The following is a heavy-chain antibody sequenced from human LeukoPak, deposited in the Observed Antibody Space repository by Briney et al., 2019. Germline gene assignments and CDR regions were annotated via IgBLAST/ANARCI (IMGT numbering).Heavy chain of an antibody. Sequence: GGSLRLSCVASGFSVSSNYMSWVRQAPGEGLEWVSVIYSGGNTYYADSVKGRFTISRDNSKNTVCLQMNSLRADDTAVYYCARDWAYGSGSYRGYWGQGTLVTVSS. D-gene: IGHD3-10*01. CDR3: ARDWAYGSGSYRGY. CDR1: GFSVSSNY. J-gene: IGHJ4*02. V-gene: IGHV3-53*01. CDR2: IYSGGNT.